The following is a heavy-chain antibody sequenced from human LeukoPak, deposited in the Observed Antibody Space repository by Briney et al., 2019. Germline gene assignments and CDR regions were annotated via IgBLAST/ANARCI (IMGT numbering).Heavy chain of an antibody. CDR2: IKQDGSEK. CDR3: AKGSSSWYPSDYYYYYYMDV. Sequence: GGSLRLSCAASGFTFSSYWMSWVRQAPGKGLEWVANIKQDGSEKYYVDSVKGRFTISRDNSKNTLYLQMNSLRAEDTAVYYCAKGSSSWYPSDYYYYYYMDVWGKGTTVTVSS. V-gene: IGHV3-7*03. CDR1: GFTFSSYW. J-gene: IGHJ6*03. D-gene: IGHD6-13*01.